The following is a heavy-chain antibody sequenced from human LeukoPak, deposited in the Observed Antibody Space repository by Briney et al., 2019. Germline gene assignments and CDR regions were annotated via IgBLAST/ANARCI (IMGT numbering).Heavy chain of an antibody. CDR1: GGTFSSYA. D-gene: IGHD6-6*01. J-gene: IGHJ3*02. Sequence: ASVKVSCKASGGTFSSYAISWVRQAPGQGLEWMGGIIPIFGTANYAQKFQGRVTITTDESTSTAYMELSSLRSEDTAVYYCARDLGAARPDAFDIWGQGTMVTVSS. CDR2: IIPIFGTA. CDR3: ARDLGAARPDAFDI. V-gene: IGHV1-69*05.